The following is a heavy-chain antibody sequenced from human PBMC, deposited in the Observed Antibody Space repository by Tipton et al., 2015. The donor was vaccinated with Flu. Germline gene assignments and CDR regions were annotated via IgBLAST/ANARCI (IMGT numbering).Heavy chain of an antibody. D-gene: IGHD5-12*01. J-gene: IGHJ4*02. CDR2: ISWAGDEI. Sequence: SLRLSCATSGFTFHDYAIHWVRHAPGKGLEWVSGISWAGDEIRYADSVRGRLTISRDNSKNTLYLQMNSLRAEDTAIYYCAKVIPEIVAGLDYWGQGTLVTVSS. V-gene: IGHV3-9*01. CDR3: AKVIPEIVAGLDY. CDR1: GFTFHDYA.